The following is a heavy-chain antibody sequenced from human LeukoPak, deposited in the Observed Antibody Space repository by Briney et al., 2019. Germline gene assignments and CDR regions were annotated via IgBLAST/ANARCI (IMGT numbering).Heavy chain of an antibody. V-gene: IGHV1-18*01. Sequence: AASVKASCKASGYTFTSYGISWVRQAPGQGLEWMGWISAYNGNTNYAQRLQGRVTMTTDTSTSTAYMELRSLRSDDTAVYYCARYVAVAGTGLVNYYYMDVWGKGTTVTVSS. J-gene: IGHJ6*03. D-gene: IGHD6-19*01. CDR3: ARYVAVAGTGLVNYYYMDV. CDR2: ISAYNGNT. CDR1: GYTFTSYG.